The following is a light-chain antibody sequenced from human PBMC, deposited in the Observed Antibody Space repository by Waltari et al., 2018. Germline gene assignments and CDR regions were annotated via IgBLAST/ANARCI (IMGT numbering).Light chain of an antibody. CDR2: EVS. CDR3: ASYTSSSTI. CDR1: STYVGSYNY. J-gene: IGLJ2*01. Sequence: QSALTQPASVSGSPGQPIPISCTGTSTYVGSYNYVSWYQQHPGKAPKLMISEVSNRPSGVSNRFSGSKSGNTASLTISGLQAEDEADYYCASYTSSSTIFGGGTNLTVL. V-gene: IGLV2-14*01.